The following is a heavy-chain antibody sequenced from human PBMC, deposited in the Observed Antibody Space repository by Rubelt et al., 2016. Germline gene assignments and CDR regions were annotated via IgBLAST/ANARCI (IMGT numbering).Heavy chain of an antibody. CDR2: ISGTGDDS. J-gene: IGHJ4*02. D-gene: IGHD3-10*01. V-gene: IGHV3-23*01. CDR3: AKDRAYGSGSYGD. Sequence: GQGLEWVSSISGTGDDSYYADSVKGRFTISRDNSKNTLYLQMNSLRAEDTAVYYCAKDRAYGSGSYGDWGQGTLVTVSS.